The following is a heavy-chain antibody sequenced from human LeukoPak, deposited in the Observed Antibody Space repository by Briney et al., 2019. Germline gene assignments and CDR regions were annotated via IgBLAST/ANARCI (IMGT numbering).Heavy chain of an antibody. V-gene: IGHV5-51*01. CDR1: GYSFTSYW. J-gene: IGHJ4*02. Sequence: GESLKISCKGSGYSFTSYWIGWVRQMPGKGLEWMGIIYPGDSDTRYSPSFQGQVTISADESITTAYLQWSSLKASDTAMYYCARRYCSSTSCRGDFDYWGQGTLVTVSS. CDR2: IYPGDSDT. D-gene: IGHD2-2*01. CDR3: ARRYCSSTSCRGDFDY.